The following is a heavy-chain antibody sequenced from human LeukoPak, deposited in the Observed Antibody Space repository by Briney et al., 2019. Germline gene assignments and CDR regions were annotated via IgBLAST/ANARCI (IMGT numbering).Heavy chain of an antibody. V-gene: IGHV3-48*03. CDR1: GFTLSTYE. CDR3: ARDISSSTRAFDI. D-gene: IGHD2-15*01. CDR2: ITSSGSTT. Sequence: GGSLRLSCAASGFTLSTYEMTWVRQAPGKGLEWISFITSSGSTTYYADSVKGRFTIFRDTAKNSLFLQMNNLRGEDTAVYYCARDISSSTRAFDIWAQGTMVTVS. J-gene: IGHJ3*02.